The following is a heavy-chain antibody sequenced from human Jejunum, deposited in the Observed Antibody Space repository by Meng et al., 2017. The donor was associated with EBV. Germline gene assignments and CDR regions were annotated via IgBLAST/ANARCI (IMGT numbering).Heavy chain of an antibody. V-gene: IGHV1-69*01. CDR2: IIPLFGTT. Sequence: QVQLVQSGAEVKXPXSSVKVSCKASGGTFSSYVISWVRQVPGQGLEWMGGIIPLFGTTQYAQKFQGRVTITADESTSTAYMELSSLRSEDAAVYYCTAGGQGDYWGQGTLVTVSS. CDR3: TAGGQGDY. J-gene: IGHJ4*02. D-gene: IGHD3-16*01. CDR1: GGTFSSYV.